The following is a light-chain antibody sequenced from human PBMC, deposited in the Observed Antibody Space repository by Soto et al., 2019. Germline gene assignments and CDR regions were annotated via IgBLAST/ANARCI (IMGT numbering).Light chain of an antibody. V-gene: IGKV3-20*01. CDR1: QSVSSSY. J-gene: IGKJ4*01. Sequence: EIVLTQSPGTLSLSPGERATLSCRASQSVSSSYLAWYQQKPGQAPRLLIYGASSRATGIPHRFSGSGSGTDFTLTISRLEPEYFAVYCCEQYGSSRSFGGGAKGDIK. CDR2: GAS. CDR3: EQYGSSRS.